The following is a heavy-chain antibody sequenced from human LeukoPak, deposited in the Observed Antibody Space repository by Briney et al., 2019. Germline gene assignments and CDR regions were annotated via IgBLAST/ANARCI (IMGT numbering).Heavy chain of an antibody. Sequence: SETLSLTCSVSGDSITATSYYWAWIRQPPGEGLEWIGSIYYSGNTNYDPSLQSRVTISVDTSKNQFSLSLSSVTAADTAVYYCARQIRYTYDPTWFHPWGQGNLVTVSS. CDR1: GDSITATSYY. CDR3: ARQIRYTYDPTWFHP. V-gene: IGHV4-39*01. CDR2: IYYSGNT. J-gene: IGHJ5*02. D-gene: IGHD5-12*01.